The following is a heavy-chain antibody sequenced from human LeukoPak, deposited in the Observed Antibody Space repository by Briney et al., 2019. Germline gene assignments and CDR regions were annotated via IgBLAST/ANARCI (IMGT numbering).Heavy chain of an antibody. J-gene: IGHJ3*02. CDR2: IYHGYYNT. Sequence: GASLKISCKGSGYSFTSYWIGWLRQMPGQGLEWMGRIYHGYYNTSNNPSFQGQVTISAAMSISTAYLHRSSLKASDTAMYVCASGATTAIDIWGQERMVTVSS. CDR3: ASGATTAIDI. D-gene: IGHD1-26*01. CDR1: GYSFTSYW. V-gene: IGHV5-51*01.